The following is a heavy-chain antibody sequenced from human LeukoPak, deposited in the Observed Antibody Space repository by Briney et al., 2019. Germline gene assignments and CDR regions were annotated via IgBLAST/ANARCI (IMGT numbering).Heavy chain of an antibody. J-gene: IGHJ4*02. CDR3: AKELNSGYGDY. CDR1: GFTFSSYA. Sequence: GGSLRLSCAASGFTFSSYAMHWVRQAPGKGLEWVALISYDGSNKYHADSVKGRFTISRDNSKNSLYLQMNSLRAEDTAVYYCAKELNSGYGDYWGQGTLVTVSS. V-gene: IGHV3-30*04. CDR2: ISYDGSNK. D-gene: IGHD5-12*01.